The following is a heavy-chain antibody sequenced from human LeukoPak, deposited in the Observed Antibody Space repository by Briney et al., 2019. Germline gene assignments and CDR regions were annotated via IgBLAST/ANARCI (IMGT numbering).Heavy chain of an antibody. D-gene: IGHD1-1*01. J-gene: IGHJ5*02. CDR3: ARTPRTTRWFDP. CDR1: GYTFTSYY. V-gene: IGHV1-2*02. CDR2: INPNSGGT. Sequence: ASVKVSCKASGYTFTSYYMHWVRQAPGQGLEWMGWINPNSGGTNYAQKFQGRVTMTRDTSISTAYMELSRLRSDDTAVYYCARTPRTTRWFDPWGQGTLVTVSS.